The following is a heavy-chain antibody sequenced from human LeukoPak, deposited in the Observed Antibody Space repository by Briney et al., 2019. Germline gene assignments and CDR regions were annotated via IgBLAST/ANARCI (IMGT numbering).Heavy chain of an antibody. V-gene: IGHV4-59*08. CDR1: GGSISSYY. CDR3: ASYDILTGHDY. J-gene: IGHJ4*02. D-gene: IGHD3-9*01. Sequence: SETLSLTCTVSGGSISSYYWSWIRQPPGKGLEWIGYIYYSGSTNYNPSLKSRVTISVDTSKNQFSLKPSSVTAADTAVYYCASYDILTGHDYWGQGTLVTVSS. CDR2: IYYSGST.